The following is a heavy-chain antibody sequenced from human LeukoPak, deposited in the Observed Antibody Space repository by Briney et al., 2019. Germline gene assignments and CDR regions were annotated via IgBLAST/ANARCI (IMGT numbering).Heavy chain of an antibody. CDR3: AKSYDSSGYYILLDY. D-gene: IGHD3-22*01. V-gene: IGHV3-23*01. Sequence: GGTLRLSCAASGFTLSSYGMTWVRQAPGQGLESFSGISGSGGSTYYADSVKGRFTISRDNSKNTLYLQMNSLRAEDTAVYYCAKSYDSSGYYILLDYWGQGTLVTVSS. J-gene: IGHJ4*02. CDR2: ISGSGGST. CDR1: GFTLSSYG.